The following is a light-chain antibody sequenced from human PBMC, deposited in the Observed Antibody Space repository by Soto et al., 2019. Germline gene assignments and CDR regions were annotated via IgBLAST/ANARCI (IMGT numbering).Light chain of an antibody. V-gene: IGLV2-11*01. J-gene: IGLJ1*01. CDR3: CSYAGAYTYV. Sequence: QSALTQPRSVSGSPGQPVTISCTGPSSDVDDYNSVSWYQQHPDKAPKFVIYDVTKRPSGVPDRFSGSKSGKTASLTISGLQAEDEGDYYCCSYAGAYTYVFGSGTKLTVL. CDR2: DVT. CDR1: SSDVDDYNS.